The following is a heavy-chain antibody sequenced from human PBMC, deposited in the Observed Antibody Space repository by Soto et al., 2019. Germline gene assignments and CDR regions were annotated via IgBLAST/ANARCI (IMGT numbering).Heavy chain of an antibody. CDR1: GGTFSSYT. J-gene: IGHJ4*02. CDR3: ARAWGHYGTDY. CDR2: IIPILGIA. V-gene: IGHV1-69*02. D-gene: IGHD3-10*01. Sequence: QVQLVQSGAEVKKPGSSVKVSCKASGGTFSSYTISWVRQAPGQGLEWMGRIIPILGIANYAQKFQGRVTITADKSTSTAYMELSSLRSEDTAVDYWARAWGHYGTDYWGQGTLVTVSS.